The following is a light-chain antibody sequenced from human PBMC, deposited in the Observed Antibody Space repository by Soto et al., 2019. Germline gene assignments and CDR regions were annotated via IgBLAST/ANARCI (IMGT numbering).Light chain of an antibody. CDR3: QQYGSSGT. CDR2: DAS. V-gene: IGKV3-20*01. CDR1: QSVSSY. J-gene: IGKJ1*01. Sequence: EIEMTQSPATLSVSPGERATLSCRASQSVSSYLAWYQQKPGQAPRLLIYDASNRATGIPARFSGSGSGTDFTLTISRLEPEDFAVYYCQQYGSSGTFGQGTKVDIK.